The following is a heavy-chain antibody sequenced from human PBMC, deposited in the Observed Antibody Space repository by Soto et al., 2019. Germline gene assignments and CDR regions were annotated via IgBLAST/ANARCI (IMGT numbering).Heavy chain of an antibody. J-gene: IGHJ4*02. D-gene: IGHD2-21*01. CDR2: IKSKTDGGTT. V-gene: IGHV3-15*01. CDR1: GFTFSNAW. Sequence: GGSLRLSCAASGFTFSNAWMSWVRQAPGKGLEWVGRIKSKTDGGTTDYAAPVKGRFTISRDDSKNTLDLQMNSLKTEDTAVYYCTTDFVGIGFFDYWGQGTLVTVSS. CDR3: TTDFVGIGFFDY.